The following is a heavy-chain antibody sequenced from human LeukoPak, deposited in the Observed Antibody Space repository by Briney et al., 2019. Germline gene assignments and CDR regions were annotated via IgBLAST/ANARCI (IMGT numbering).Heavy chain of an antibody. Sequence: PGGSLRLSCAASGFTFSSYAMSWVRQAPGKGLEWVSAISGSGGSTYYADSVKGRFTISRDNSKNTLYLQMNSLRAEDTAVYYCAKDSITIFGVVILYYYYYYMDVWGKGTTVTVSS. V-gene: IGHV3-23*01. D-gene: IGHD3-3*01. J-gene: IGHJ6*03. CDR2: ISGSGGST. CDR1: GFTFSSYA. CDR3: AKDSITIFGVVILYYYYYYMDV.